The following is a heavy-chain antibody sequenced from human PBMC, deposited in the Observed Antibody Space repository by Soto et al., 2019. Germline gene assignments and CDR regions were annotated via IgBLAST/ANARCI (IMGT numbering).Heavy chain of an antibody. D-gene: IGHD2-21*02. CDR2: VYHTGDT. V-gene: IGHV4-4*02. Sequence: PSETLSLTCGVSGGTVASSHWWSWVRQSPGRGLEWIGNVYHTGDTNFNPSPQSRVTFSVDKSNNQFSLRLTSVTAADTAVYFCAREIVTAGGNNYFDPWGPGTLVTVSS. J-gene: IGHJ5*02. CDR1: GGTVASSHW. CDR3: AREIVTAGGNNYFDP.